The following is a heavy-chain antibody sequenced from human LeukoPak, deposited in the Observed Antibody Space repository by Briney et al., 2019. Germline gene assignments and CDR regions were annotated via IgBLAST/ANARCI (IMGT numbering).Heavy chain of an antibody. CDR3: AKGSYYDSSGSFYFDY. Sequence: GASVKASCMASGGTFSSYAISWVRQAPGQGLEWMGGIIPIFGTANYAQKFQGRVTITADESTSTAYMELSSLRSEDTAAYYCAKGSYYDSSGSFYFDYWGQGTLVTVSS. J-gene: IGHJ4*02. V-gene: IGHV1-69*13. CDR2: IIPIFGTA. CDR1: GGTFSSYA. D-gene: IGHD3-22*01.